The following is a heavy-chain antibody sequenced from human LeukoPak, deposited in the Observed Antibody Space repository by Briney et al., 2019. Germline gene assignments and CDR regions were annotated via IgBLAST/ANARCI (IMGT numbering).Heavy chain of an antibody. CDR2: IYPGDSDT. Sequence: HGESLKISCKGSGFTFTSYWIGWMRQMPGKGLEWMGIIYPGDSDTRYSPSSQGQVTISADKSVTTAYLHWSSLKASDTAMYYCARQGDYEFDSWGQGTLVTVSS. V-gene: IGHV5-51*01. CDR1: GFTFTSYW. J-gene: IGHJ4*02. CDR3: ARQGDYEFDS. D-gene: IGHD4-17*01.